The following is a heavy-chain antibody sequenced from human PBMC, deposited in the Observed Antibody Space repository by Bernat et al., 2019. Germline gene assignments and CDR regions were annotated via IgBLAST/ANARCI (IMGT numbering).Heavy chain of an antibody. J-gene: IGHJ6*03. V-gene: IGHV3-30*18. CDR3: AKQFGFYDHYYYYYMDV. Sequence: QVQLVESGGGVVQPGRSLRRSCAASGFTFSSYGMHWVRQAPGKGLEWVAVISYDGSNKYYADSVKGRFTMSRDNSKNTLYLQMNSLRAEDTAVYYCAKQFGFYDHYYYYYMDVWGKGTTVTVSS. CDR1: GFTFSSYG. CDR2: ISYDGSNK. D-gene: IGHD3-10*01.